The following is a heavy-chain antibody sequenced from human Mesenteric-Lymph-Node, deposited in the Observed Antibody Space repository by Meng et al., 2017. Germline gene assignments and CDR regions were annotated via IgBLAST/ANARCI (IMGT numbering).Heavy chain of an antibody. J-gene: IGHJ4*02. Sequence: GSLKISCAASGFTFSSYAMSWVRQAPGKGLEWVSAISGSGGSTYYADSVKGRFTISRDNSKNTLYLQMNSLRAEDTAVYYCARDLEGQDYYDSSGYTPSYYFDYWGQGTLVTVSS. CDR2: ISGSGGST. V-gene: IGHV3-23*01. D-gene: IGHD3-22*01. CDR3: ARDLEGQDYYDSSGYTPSYYFDY. CDR1: GFTFSSYA.